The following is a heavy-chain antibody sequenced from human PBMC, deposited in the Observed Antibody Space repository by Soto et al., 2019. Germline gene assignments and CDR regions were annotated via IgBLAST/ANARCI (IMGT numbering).Heavy chain of an antibody. Sequence: ASVKVSCKASGGTFSSYAISWVRQAPGQGLEWMGGIIPIFGTANYAQKFQGRVTITADESTSTAYMELSSLRSEDTAVYYCARAPSVTQDDAFDIWGQGTMVTVSS. CDR2: IIPIFGTA. CDR1: GGTFSSYA. D-gene: IGHD4-17*01. CDR3: ARAPSVTQDDAFDI. V-gene: IGHV1-69*13. J-gene: IGHJ3*02.